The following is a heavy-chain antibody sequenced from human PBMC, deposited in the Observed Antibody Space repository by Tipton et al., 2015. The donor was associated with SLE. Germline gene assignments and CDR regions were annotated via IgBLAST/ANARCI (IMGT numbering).Heavy chain of an antibody. D-gene: IGHD1-26*01. V-gene: IGHV3-11*06. J-gene: IGHJ2*01. CDR3: ASAWEPGNFDL. CDR2: ISSSSSYT. Sequence: SLRLSCAASGFTFSDYYMSWIRQAPGKGLEWVSYISSSSSYTNYADSVKGRFTISRDNAKNSLYLQMNSLRAEDSAVYYCASAWEPGNFDLWGRGTLVTVSS. CDR1: GFTFSDYY.